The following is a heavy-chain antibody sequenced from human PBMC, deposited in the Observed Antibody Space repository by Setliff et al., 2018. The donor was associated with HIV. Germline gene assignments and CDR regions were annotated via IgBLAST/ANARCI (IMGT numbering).Heavy chain of an antibody. CDR3: ATDPGYSSTWYSESFQH. D-gene: IGHD6-13*01. V-gene: IGHV1-69*13. CDR1: GGTFSSYP. CDR2: IIPIFGTT. J-gene: IGHJ1*01. Sequence: SVKVSCKASGGTFSSYPISWVRQAPGQGLEWMGGIIPIFGTTHYAQKFQGRVTVTADESTSTAYMQLSSLRSDDTAMYYCATDPGYSSTWYSESFQHWGQGTVVTVSS.